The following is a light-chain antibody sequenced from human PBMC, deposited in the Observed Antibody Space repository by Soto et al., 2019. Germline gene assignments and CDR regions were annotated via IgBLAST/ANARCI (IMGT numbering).Light chain of an antibody. CDR2: GNT. CDR3: QSYDSTLSARYV. V-gene: IGLV1-40*01. CDR1: SSNIGAGYD. Sequence: QSVLTQPPSVSGAPGQRVTISCTGSSSNIGAGYDVHWYQQRPGTAHKLLIFGNTNRPSGVPDRFSGSKSGTSASLAITGLQAEDEGDYYCQSYDSTLSARYVFGTGTKVTVL. J-gene: IGLJ1*01.